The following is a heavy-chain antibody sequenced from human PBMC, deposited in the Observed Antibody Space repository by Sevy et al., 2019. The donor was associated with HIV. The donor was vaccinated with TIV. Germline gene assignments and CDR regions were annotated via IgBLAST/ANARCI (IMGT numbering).Heavy chain of an antibody. CDR3: VRDIERLTCSSWTCGHEYFQL. Sequence: GGSLRLSCAASGFTFSSYSMNWVRQAPGKGLEWVASITSRSSHIYYADSLRGRFTISRDNAKNSLYLQMNSLRAEDTAIYYCVRDIERLTCSSWTCGHEYFQLWGQGTLVTVSS. CDR1: GFTFSSYS. CDR2: ITSRSSHI. V-gene: IGHV3-21*01. D-gene: IGHD6-13*01. J-gene: IGHJ1*01.